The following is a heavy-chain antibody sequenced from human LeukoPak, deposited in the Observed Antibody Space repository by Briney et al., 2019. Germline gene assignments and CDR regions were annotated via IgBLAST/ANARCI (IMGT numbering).Heavy chain of an antibody. J-gene: IGHJ6*04. CDR1: GFSFSYSW. V-gene: IGHV3-74*01. CDR2: INSDGSST. D-gene: IGHD1-26*01. Sequence: PGGSLRLSCAASGFSFSYSWMHWVRQAPGKGLMGVSRINSDGSSTSYADSVKGRFTISRDNAKNTLYLQVNSLRAEDTAVYYCARGVNSGSYFMDVWGKGTTVTVSS. CDR3: ARGVNSGSYFMDV.